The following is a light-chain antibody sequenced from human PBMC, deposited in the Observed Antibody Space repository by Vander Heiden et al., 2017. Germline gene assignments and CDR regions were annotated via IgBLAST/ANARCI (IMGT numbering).Light chain of an antibody. Sequence: QSLLTQPPSASGTPGQRGSISCSGSRSNIATNYVYWYQQLPGTAPQLLIYMSSQRPSGVPDRFSGSKSGTSASLAISGLRSEDEADYYCASWDESLSGVVFGGGTKLTVL. CDR1: RSNIATNY. V-gene: IGLV1-47*01. CDR2: MSS. J-gene: IGLJ2*01. CDR3: ASWDESLSGVV.